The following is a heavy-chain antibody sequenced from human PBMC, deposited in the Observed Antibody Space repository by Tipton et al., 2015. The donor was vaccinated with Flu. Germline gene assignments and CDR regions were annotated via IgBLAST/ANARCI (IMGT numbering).Heavy chain of an antibody. CDR3: TLGLEWLQL. J-gene: IGHJ4*02. Sequence: QLVQSGGEVKKPGTSVKVSCKASGYSFTSDGITWVRQAPGQGLEWMGWISTYNGDTNVAQSLQGRVTMTRDTFANTAFLELTGLRSDETAVYYCTLGLEWLQLWGQGTLITVSS. CDR2: ISTYNGDT. CDR1: GYSFTSDG. V-gene: IGHV1-18*04. D-gene: IGHD5-12*01.